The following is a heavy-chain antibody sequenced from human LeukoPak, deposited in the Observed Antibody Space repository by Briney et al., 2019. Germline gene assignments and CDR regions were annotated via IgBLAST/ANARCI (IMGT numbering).Heavy chain of an antibody. CDR3: ARDPLTYCGGDCFPPVLGLKIDY. Sequence: GGSLRLSCAASGFTFSSYWMSWVRQAPGKGLEWVANIKQDGSEKYYVDSVKGRFTISRDNAKNSLYLQMNSLRAEDTAVYYCARDPLTYCGGDCFPPVLGLKIDYWGQGTLVTVSS. D-gene: IGHD2-21*02. CDR1: GFTFSSYW. J-gene: IGHJ4*02. V-gene: IGHV3-7*01. CDR2: IKQDGSEK.